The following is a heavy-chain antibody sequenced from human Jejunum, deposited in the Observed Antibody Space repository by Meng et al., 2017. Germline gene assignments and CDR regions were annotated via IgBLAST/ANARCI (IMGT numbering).Heavy chain of an antibody. J-gene: IGHJ4*02. CDR3: TRTYYDILTGYYFDY. CDR1: GYTFGDYG. V-gene: IGHV3-49*04. D-gene: IGHD3-9*01. Sequence: GESLKISCITSGYTFGDYGMTWVRQAPGKGLEWVSFVRSKTYSETTEYAASVSGRFTISRDDSKSIAYLQMNSLTTEDTAVYYCTRTYYDILTGYYFDYWGQGTLVTVSS. CDR2: VRSKTYSETT.